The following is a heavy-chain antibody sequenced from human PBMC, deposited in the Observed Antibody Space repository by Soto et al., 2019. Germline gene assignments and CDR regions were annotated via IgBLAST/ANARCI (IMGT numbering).Heavy chain of an antibody. V-gene: IGHV1-2*02. CDR1: GYTFTGYY. J-gene: IGHJ6*02. CDR2: INPYTGGT. Sequence: QVQLVQSGSEVKEPGASVKVSCKASGYTFTGYYVLWVRQAPGQGPECMGWINPYTGGTNYAQKFQGEVTMNRDTSISTAYMELSKLISDDTAVYYCATQFHHCGGDCYRGPYFGMDVWGQGTTVTVSS. D-gene: IGHD2-21*02. CDR3: ATQFHHCGGDCYRGPYFGMDV.